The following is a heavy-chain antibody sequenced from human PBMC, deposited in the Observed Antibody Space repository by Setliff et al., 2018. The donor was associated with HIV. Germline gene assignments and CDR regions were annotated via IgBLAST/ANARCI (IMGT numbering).Heavy chain of an antibody. CDR2: IYHSGST. CDR3: ARTYGSEDTINWFDP. CDR1: GGSIGSSNW. V-gene: IGHV4-4*02. Sequence: PSETLSLTCAVSGGSIGSSNWWSWVRQPPGKGLEWIGEIYHSGSTNYNPSLKSRVTISVDKSTNQFSLKVRFVTAADTAVYYCARTYGSEDTINWFDPWGRGTLVTVSS. J-gene: IGHJ5*02. D-gene: IGHD3-10*01.